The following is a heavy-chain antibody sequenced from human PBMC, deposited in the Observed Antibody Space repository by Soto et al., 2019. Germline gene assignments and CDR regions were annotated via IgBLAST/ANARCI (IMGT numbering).Heavy chain of an antibody. J-gene: IGHJ6*02. CDR1: GYTFSSYG. D-gene: IGHD3-10*01. CDR3: ARDVRITMVRANYHYYYNGMDV. CDR2: ISPYNGDT. Sequence: QVQLVQSGAEVKKPGASVKVSCKTSGYTFSSYGISWVRQAPGQGLEWMGWISPYNGDTHYAQRLQGRVTMATDTSTSTAYMELRSLRSDDTAVYYCARDVRITMVRANYHYYYNGMDVWGQGTTVTVSS. V-gene: IGHV1-18*01.